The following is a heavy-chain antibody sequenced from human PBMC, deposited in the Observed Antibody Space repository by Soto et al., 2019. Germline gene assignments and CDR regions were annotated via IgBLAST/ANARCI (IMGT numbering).Heavy chain of an antibody. J-gene: IGHJ5*02. CDR1: GGSISSYY. CDR2: IYYSGST. V-gene: IGHV4-59*01. CDR3: ARDLFPSGRFDP. Sequence: SETLSLTCTVSGGSISSYYWSWIRQPPGKGLEWIGYIYYSGSTNYNPSLKSRVTISVDTSKNQFSLKLSSVTAADTAVYYCARDLFPSGRFDPWGQGTLVTVYS.